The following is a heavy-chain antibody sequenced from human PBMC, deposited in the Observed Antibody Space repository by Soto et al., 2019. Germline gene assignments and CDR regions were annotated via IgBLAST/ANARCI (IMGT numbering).Heavy chain of an antibody. D-gene: IGHD3-22*01. CDR1: GGTFSSYA. V-gene: IGHV1-69*13. Sequence: ASVKVSCKASGGTFSSYAISWVRQAPGRGLEWMGGIIPIFGTANYAQKFQGRVTITADESTSTAYMELSSLRSEDTAVYYCARDYDSMSGYFDYWGQGTLVTVSS. J-gene: IGHJ4*02. CDR3: ARDYDSMSGYFDY. CDR2: IIPIFGTA.